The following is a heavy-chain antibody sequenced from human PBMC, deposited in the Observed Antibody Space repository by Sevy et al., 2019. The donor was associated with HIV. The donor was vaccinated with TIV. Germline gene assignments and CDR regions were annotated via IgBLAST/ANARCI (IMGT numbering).Heavy chain of an antibody. J-gene: IGHJ4*02. Sequence: GGSLRLSCAVSGFTFSDYYMSWIRQAPGKGLEWVSDISSGSTYTKYADSVKGRFTISRDNAKNSLYLQMNSLRVEDTAVYYCSRDRRNYAGKYFDYWGQGTLVTVSS. V-gene: IGHV3-11*06. CDR1: GFTFSDYY. D-gene: IGHD1-7*01. CDR3: SRDRRNYAGKYFDY. CDR2: ISSGSTYT.